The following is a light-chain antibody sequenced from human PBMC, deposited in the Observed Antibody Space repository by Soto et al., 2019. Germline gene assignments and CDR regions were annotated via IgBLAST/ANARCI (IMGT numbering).Light chain of an antibody. J-gene: IGLJ2*01. CDR1: SSDVGGYNY. Sequence: QSVLTQPPSVSGSPGQSITISCTGTSSDVGGYNYVSWYQQHPGKAPKLMIYDVSNRPSGVSNRFSGSKSANTASLTISGLQAEDEADYYCSSYTGSSTYVVFGGGTQLTVL. CDR3: SSYTGSSTYVV. CDR2: DVS. V-gene: IGLV2-14*01.